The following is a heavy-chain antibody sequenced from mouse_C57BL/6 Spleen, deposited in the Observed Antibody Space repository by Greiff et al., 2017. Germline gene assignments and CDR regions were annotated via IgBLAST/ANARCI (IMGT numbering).Heavy chain of an antibody. CDR3: ARERDYGSSQFAY. J-gene: IGHJ3*01. CDR2: INPNYGTT. CDR1: GYSFTDYN. V-gene: IGHV1-39*01. D-gene: IGHD1-1*01. Sequence: EVQLQQSGPELVKPGASVKISCKASGYSFTDYNMNWVKRSNGKSLEWIGVINPNYGTTSYKQKFKGKATLTVDQSSSTAYMQLNSLTSEDSAVYYCARERDYGSSQFAYWGQGTLVTVSA.